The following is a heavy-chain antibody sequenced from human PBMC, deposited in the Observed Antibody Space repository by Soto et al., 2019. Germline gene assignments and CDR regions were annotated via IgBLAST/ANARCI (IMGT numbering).Heavy chain of an antibody. J-gene: IGHJ5*02. CDR1: GYTFTSYG. V-gene: IGHV1-18*01. Sequence: QVQLVQSGAEVKKPGASVKVSCKASGYTFTSYGISWVRQAPGQGLEWMGWINAYNGNTNYAQKLQGRVTMTTDTSPRSVYMELRIRRSDDTAVYYCARVLPPFDPWGQGTLVTVSS. CDR3: ARVLPPFDP. CDR2: INAYNGNT.